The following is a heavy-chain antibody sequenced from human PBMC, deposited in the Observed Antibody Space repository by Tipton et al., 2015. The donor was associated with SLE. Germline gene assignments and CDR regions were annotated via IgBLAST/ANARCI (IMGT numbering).Heavy chain of an antibody. CDR3: TRGSPVARV. J-gene: IGHJ3*01. Sequence: SLRLSCVASGFTFSNFWMSWVRQAPGKGLEWVANIKQAGSEKSYVDSVKGRFTISRDNAKNSLYLQINSLGVEDTAVYYCTRGSPVARVWGPGTMVTVSS. CDR2: IKQAGSEK. V-gene: IGHV3-7*01. CDR1: GFTFSNFW.